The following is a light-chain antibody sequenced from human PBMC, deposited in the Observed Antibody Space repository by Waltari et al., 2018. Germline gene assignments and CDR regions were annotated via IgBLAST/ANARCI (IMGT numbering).Light chain of an antibody. CDR3: QQYAGTPS. V-gene: IGKV1-39*01. CDR2: GAS. CDR1: QPIAGA. Sequence: DIQMTQSPSSLSASVGDRVTITCRTSQPIAGALTWYQLKPGKAPRLLIYGASGLQGGVPSRFSGGGSGTEFPLTIHSLQPEEFATYSCQQYAGTPSFGQGTKVEVK. J-gene: IGKJ1*01.